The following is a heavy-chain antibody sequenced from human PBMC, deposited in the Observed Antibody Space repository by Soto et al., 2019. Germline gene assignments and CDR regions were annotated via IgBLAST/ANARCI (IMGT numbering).Heavy chain of an antibody. J-gene: IGHJ4*02. D-gene: IGHD6-13*01. V-gene: IGHV3-23*01. CDR1: GYTFSSYD. CDR3: AKGPSWFSDC. Sequence: GGSLRLSCAASGYTFSSYDMSWVRQAPGKGLEWVSSISKSGGTTYYADSVKGQFTISRDNSKNTLYLQMNSLRAEDTAVYYCAKGPSWFSDCWGQGTLVTVSS. CDR2: ISKSGGTT.